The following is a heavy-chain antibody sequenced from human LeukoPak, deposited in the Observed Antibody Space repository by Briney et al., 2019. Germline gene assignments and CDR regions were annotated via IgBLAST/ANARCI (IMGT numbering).Heavy chain of an antibody. Sequence: SVKVSCKASGGTFSSYAIRWLRPAPGKGLAWMGGIIPILGTANDAQKFQGRVTITTDESTSTAYMELSSLRSEGTAVYYCARRGAGLRYFDWLLLDYWGQGTLVTVSS. V-gene: IGHV1-69*05. CDR1: GGTFSSYA. J-gene: IGHJ4*02. CDR3: ARRGAGLRYFDWLLLDY. D-gene: IGHD3-9*01. CDR2: IIPILGTA.